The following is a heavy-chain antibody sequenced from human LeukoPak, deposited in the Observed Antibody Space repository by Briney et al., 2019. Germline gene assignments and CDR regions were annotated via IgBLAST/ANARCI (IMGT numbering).Heavy chain of an antibody. J-gene: IGHJ4*02. CDR3: ARGRDIVVVPAAIALWY. D-gene: IGHD2-2*01. CDR2: INHSGST. V-gene: IGHV4-34*01. CDR1: GGSFSGYY. Sequence: SETLSLTCAVYGGSFSGYYWSWIRQPPGKGLEWIGEINHSGSTNYNPSLESRVTISVDTSKNQFSLKLSSVTAADTAVYYCARGRDIVVVPAAIALWYWGQGTLVTVSS.